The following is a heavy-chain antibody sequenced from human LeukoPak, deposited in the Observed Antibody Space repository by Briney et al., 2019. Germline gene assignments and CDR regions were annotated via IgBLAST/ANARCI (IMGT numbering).Heavy chain of an antibody. V-gene: IGHV3-48*01. J-gene: IGHJ6*02. CDR2: ISSSDNI. Sequence: GGSLRLSCAASGFRFSDFSINWVRQAPGKGLEWVSYISSSDNIYYADSVKGRFSISRDNSKNTLYLQMNSLRAEDTAVYYCAKAAVRGGYYYYGMDVWGQGTTVTVSS. D-gene: IGHD6-19*01. CDR3: AKAAVRGGYYYYGMDV. CDR1: GFRFSDFS.